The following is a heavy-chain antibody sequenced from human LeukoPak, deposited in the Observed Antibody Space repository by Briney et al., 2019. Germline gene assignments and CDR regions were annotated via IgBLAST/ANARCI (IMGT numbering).Heavy chain of an antibody. CDR3: ARVQSLEYSSSSQPY. Sequence: GASVKVSCKASGYTFASYYMHWVRQAPGQGLEWMGIIIPSGGSTSYAQKFQGRVTMTRDTSTSTVYMELSSLRSEDTAVYYCARVQSLEYSSSSQPYWGQGTLVTVSS. J-gene: IGHJ4*02. CDR2: IIPSGGST. CDR1: GYTFASYY. D-gene: IGHD6-6*01. V-gene: IGHV1-46*01.